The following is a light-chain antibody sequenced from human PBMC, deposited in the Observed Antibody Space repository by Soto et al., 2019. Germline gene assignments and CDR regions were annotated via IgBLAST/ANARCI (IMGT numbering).Light chain of an antibody. CDR2: KAS. V-gene: IGKV1-5*03. J-gene: IGKJ1*01. CDR1: QSISSW. Sequence: DIQMTQSPSTLSASVGDRVTITCRASQSISSWLAWYQQKPGKAPKLLIYKASSLESGVPSRFSGSGSGTEFTLTISSLQPDDVATYYCQQYNSYPWTFGQGKKVEIK. CDR3: QQYNSYPWT.